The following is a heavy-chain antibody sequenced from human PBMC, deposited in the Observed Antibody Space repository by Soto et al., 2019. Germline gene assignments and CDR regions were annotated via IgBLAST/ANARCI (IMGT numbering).Heavy chain of an antibody. J-gene: IGHJ4*02. CDR3: AKDLKDYDRSLATTQFYS. Sequence: GGSLRLSCAASGFTFTDYGMNWVRQAPGKGLEWVAVISYDGRNKYHADSVKDRFTISRDNSKNTLYLQMNSLRPDDTAVYFCAKDLKDYDRSLATTQFYSWGQGTLVPVSS. V-gene: IGHV3-30*18. D-gene: IGHD3-22*01. CDR2: ISYDGRNK. CDR1: GFTFTDYG.